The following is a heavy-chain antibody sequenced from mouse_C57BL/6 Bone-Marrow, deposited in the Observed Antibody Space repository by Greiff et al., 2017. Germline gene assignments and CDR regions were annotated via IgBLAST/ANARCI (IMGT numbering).Heavy chain of an antibody. CDR1: GYTFTSYY. D-gene: IGHD2-4*01. CDR3: SRYDYRYYYAMDY. Sequence: QVQLQQSGAELVRPGASVKMSCKASGYTFTSYYMHWVKQTPRQGLEWIGAIYPGNGDTSYNQKFKGKATLTVDKSSSTAYMQLSSLTSEDSAVYFCSRYDYRYYYAMDYWGQGTSVTVSS. J-gene: IGHJ4*01. V-gene: IGHV1-12*01. CDR2: IYPGNGDT.